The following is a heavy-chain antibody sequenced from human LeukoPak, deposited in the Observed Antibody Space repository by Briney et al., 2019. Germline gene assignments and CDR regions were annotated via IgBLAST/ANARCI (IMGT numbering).Heavy chain of an antibody. CDR3: AREYF. CDR2: IKQDGSQI. CDR1: GSTFSDYS. J-gene: IGHJ4*02. Sequence: GGSLRLSCPASGSTFSDYSMSWVRQAPGKGPEWVASIKQDGSQIYYVDSVKGRFTISRDNAQNSLYLQMNSLRAEDTAIYFCAREYFWGQGTLVTVSS. V-gene: IGHV3-7*01.